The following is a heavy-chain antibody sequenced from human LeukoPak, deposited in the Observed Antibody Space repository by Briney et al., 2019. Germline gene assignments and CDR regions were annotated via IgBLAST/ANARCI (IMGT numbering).Heavy chain of an antibody. Sequence: KPSETLSLTCDVSGYSIRSGSYWGWIRQPPGKALEWIGCMFHSGDTYHNPSLKSRVTISADTSKNQFSLKLTSVTAADTAVYYCEKVGAYGDYARHDFWGQGTLVTVSS. CDR2: MFHSGDT. CDR1: GYSIRSGSY. D-gene: IGHD4-17*01. J-gene: IGHJ4*02. V-gene: IGHV4-38-2*01. CDR3: EKVGAYGDYARHDF.